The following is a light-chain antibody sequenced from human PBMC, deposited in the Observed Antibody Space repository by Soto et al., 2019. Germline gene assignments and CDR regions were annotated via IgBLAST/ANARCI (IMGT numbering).Light chain of an antibody. CDR1: QSVDSTY. CDR3: QQYDTSPPMYT. CDR2: ATS. J-gene: IGKJ2*01. V-gene: IGKV3-20*01. Sequence: EIVMTQSPATLSVSPGARAPLSCRARQSVDSTYLAWYQQKPDQSPRLLIYATSTRAAGIPDRFSGSGSGTDFTLTISRLEPDDVAVYYCQQYDTSPPMYTFGQGTKVDIK.